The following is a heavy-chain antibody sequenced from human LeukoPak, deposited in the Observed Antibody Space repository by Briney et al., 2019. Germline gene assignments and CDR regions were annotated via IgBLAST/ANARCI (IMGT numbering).Heavy chain of an antibody. V-gene: IGHV5-10-1*01. CDR2: IDPIDSYT. Sequence: GESLKISCKGSGYSFTSYWISWVRQMPGKGLEWMGRIDPIDSYTNYSPSFQGHVTISADKSISTAYLQWSSLKASDTAMYYCASASDIVATSGYYYYGMDVWGQGTTVTVSS. D-gene: IGHD5-12*01. CDR1: GYSFTSYW. J-gene: IGHJ6*02. CDR3: ASASDIVATSGYYYYGMDV.